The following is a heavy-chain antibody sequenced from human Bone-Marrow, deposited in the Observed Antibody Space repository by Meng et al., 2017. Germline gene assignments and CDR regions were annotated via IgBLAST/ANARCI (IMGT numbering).Heavy chain of an antibody. V-gene: IGHV3-33*01. D-gene: IGHD1-1*01. Sequence: GESLKISCAASGFNFGEYGMHWVRQAPGKGLEWLAMTFFDENKKYYAASVRGRFAISRDNSKNTLYLQMNSLRADDTAIYYWARAAVQWLALSALDYWGQGSLVTVSS. J-gene: IGHJ4*02. CDR3: ARAAVQWLALSALDY. CDR1: GFNFGEYG. CDR2: TFFDENKK.